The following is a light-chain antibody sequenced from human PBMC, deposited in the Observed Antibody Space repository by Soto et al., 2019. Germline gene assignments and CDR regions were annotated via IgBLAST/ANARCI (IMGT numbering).Light chain of an antibody. CDR2: QNN. CDR1: GSNVGNNY. J-gene: IGLJ3*02. CDR3: ETWDSSLSAGV. V-gene: IGLV1-51*02. Sequence: QSVLTQPPSVSAAPGQKVTISCSGSGSNVGNNYVSWYQQLPGTAPKLLIYQNNKRPSGIPDRFSGSKSGTSATLGITGLQTGDEADYYCETWDSSLSAGVFGGGTQLTVL.